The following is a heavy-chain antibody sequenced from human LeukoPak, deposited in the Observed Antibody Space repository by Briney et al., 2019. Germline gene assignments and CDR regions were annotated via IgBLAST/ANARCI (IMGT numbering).Heavy chain of an antibody. V-gene: IGHV3-30*03. CDR1: GFTFTSYG. CDR3: ARDLSPVVRASPMGY. Sequence: PGTSLRLSCAASGFTFTSYGMHWVRQAPGKGLAWVALITYDGYYKYYSDSVKGRFTISSDTSKNTLYLQMNSLRAEDTAVYYCARDLSPVVRASPMGYWGQGTLVTVSS. D-gene: IGHD3-10*01. CDR2: ITYDGYYK. J-gene: IGHJ4*02.